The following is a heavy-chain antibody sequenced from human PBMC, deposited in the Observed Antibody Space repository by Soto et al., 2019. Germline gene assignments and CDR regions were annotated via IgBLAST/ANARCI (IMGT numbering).Heavy chain of an antibody. J-gene: IGHJ6*02. CDR2: IYYSGST. CDR3: ARENYGMDV. V-gene: IGHV4-59*01. CDR1: GGSISSYY. Sequence: SETLSLTCAVSGGSISSYYWSWIRQPPGKGLEWIGYIYYSGSTNYSPSLKSRVTISVDTSENQFSLKLSSVTAADTAVYYCARENYGMDVWGQGTTVTVSS.